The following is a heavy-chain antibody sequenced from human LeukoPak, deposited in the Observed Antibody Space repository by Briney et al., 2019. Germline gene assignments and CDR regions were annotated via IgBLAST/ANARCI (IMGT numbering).Heavy chain of an antibody. CDR2: ISAYNGNT. CDR3: ARDSPYSGSSYWFDP. CDR1: GYTFTSYG. Sequence: ASVKVSCKASGYTFTSYGISWVRQARGQGLEWMGWISAYNGNTNYAQKLQGRVTMTTDTSTSTAYMELRSLRSDDTAVYYCARDSPYSGSSYWFDPWGQGTLVTVSS. V-gene: IGHV1-18*01. D-gene: IGHD1-26*01. J-gene: IGHJ5*02.